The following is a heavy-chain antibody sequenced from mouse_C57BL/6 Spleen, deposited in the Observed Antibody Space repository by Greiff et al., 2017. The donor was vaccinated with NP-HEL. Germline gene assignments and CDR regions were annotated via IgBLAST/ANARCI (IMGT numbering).Heavy chain of an antibody. V-gene: IGHV1-19*01. CDR3: ARRGGTRYFDV. J-gene: IGHJ1*03. CDR1: GYTFTDYY. Sequence: EVQLQQSGPVLVKPGASVKMSCKASGYTFTDYYMNWVKQSHGKSLEWIGVINPYNGGTSYNQKFKGKATLTVDKSSSTAYMELNSLTSEDSAVYYCARRGGTRYFDVWGTGTTVTVSS. D-gene: IGHD3-3*01. CDR2: INPYNGGT.